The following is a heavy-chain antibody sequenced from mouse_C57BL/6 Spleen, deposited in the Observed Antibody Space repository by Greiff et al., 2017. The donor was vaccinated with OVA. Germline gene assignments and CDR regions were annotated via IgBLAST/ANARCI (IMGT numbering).Heavy chain of an antibody. J-gene: IGHJ1*03. V-gene: IGHV1-20*01. CDR1: GYSFTGYF. CDR3: AREKDYDYDPWYFDV. Sequence: VQLQQSGPELVKPGDSVKISCKASGYSFTGYFMNWVMQSHGKSLEWIGRINPYNGDTFYNQKFKGKATLTVDKSSSTAHMELRSLTSEDSAVYYCAREKDYDYDPWYFDVWGTGTTVTVSS. D-gene: IGHD2-4*01. CDR2: INPYNGDT.